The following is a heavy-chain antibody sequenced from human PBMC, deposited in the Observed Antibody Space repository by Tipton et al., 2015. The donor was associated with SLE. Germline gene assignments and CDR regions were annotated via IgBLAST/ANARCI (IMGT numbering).Heavy chain of an antibody. CDR3: ARYCSGGSCYAYNWFDP. J-gene: IGHJ5*02. CDR2: ISSSGSTI. Sequence: GSLRLSCAASGFTFSDYYMSCIRQAPGKGLEWVSYISSSGSTIYYADSVKGRFTISRDNAKNSLYLQMNSLRAEDTAVYYCARYCSGGSCYAYNWFDPWGQRTLVIVSS. CDR1: GFTFSDYY. D-gene: IGHD2-15*01. V-gene: IGHV3-11*04.